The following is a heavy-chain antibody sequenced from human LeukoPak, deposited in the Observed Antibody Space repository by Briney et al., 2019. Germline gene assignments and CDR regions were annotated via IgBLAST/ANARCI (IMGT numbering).Heavy chain of an antibody. CDR1: GFTFSNYA. D-gene: IGHD2-2*01. CDR2: ISGSGDST. V-gene: IGHV3-23*01. J-gene: IGHJ4*02. CDR3: VRDIVVVPAGYFDY. Sequence: GGSLRLSCAASGFTFSNYALSWVRQAPGKGLEWVSVISGSGDSTYYADSVKGRFTISRDNFKNALYLQMNSLRAEDTAVYYCVRDIVVVPAGYFDYWGQGTLVTVSS.